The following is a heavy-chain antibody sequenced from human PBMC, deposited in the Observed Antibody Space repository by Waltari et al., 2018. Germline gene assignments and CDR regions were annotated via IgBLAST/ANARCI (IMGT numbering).Heavy chain of an antibody. CDR2: IRWNGAST. V-gene: IGHV3-20*01. CDR1: GFTFEDYG. D-gene: IGHD7-27*01. Sequence: EVLLVESGGAVVRPGGSLRLSCAASGFTFEDYGMVWVRQAPGKGLGWVSGIRWNGASTDYADSVKGRFTISRDKAKNSLYLQRNSLIAEDTALYHCARDKWGPDYWGQGTLVTVSS. CDR3: ARDKWGPDY. J-gene: IGHJ4*02.